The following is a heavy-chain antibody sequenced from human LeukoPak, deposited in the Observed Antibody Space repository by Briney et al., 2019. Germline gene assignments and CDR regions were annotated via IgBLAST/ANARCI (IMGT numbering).Heavy chain of an antibody. V-gene: IGHV3-53*01. D-gene: IGHD1-14*01. Sequence: GSLRLSCTASGFTVSNNYMSWVRQAPGKGLEWVSISYSDTNTNYADSVKGRFTISRDTSQNTLSLQMNSLRAEDTAVYYCVRKNRDFNAAFDIWGQGTAVTVSS. CDR1: GFTVSNNY. J-gene: IGHJ3*02. CDR2: SYSDTNT. CDR3: VRKNRDFNAAFDI.